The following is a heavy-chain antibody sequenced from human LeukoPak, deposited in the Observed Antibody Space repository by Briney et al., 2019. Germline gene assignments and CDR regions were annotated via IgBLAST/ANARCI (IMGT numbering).Heavy chain of an antibody. CDR3: AVLAYDSSGYYYPFDY. D-gene: IGHD3-22*01. CDR2: MNTNTGNP. CDR1: GYTFTNYA. V-gene: IGHV7-4-1*02. J-gene: IGHJ4*02. Sequence: GASVKVSCKASGYTFTNYAMNWVRHAPGQGLEWRGWMNTNTGNPTYAQGFTGRFVFSLDTSVSTAYLQISSLKTEDTAVYYCAVLAYDSSGYYYPFDYWGQGTLVTVSS.